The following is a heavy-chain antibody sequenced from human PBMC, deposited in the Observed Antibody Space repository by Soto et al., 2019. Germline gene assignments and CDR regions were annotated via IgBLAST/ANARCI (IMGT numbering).Heavy chain of an antibody. V-gene: IGHV5-51*01. Sequence: PGESLKISCKGSGYSFTSYWIGWVRQMPGKGLEWMGIIYPGDSDTRYSPSFQVHVTISADKSISTAYLQWSSLKASDTAMFYCARSSSGIDPNWFDPWGQGTLVTVSS. J-gene: IGHJ5*02. CDR3: ARSSSGIDPNWFDP. CDR1: GYSFTSYW. D-gene: IGHD6-25*01. CDR2: IYPGDSDT.